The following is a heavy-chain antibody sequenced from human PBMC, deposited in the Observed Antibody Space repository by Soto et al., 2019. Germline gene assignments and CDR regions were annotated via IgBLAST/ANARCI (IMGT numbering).Heavy chain of an antibody. D-gene: IGHD3-3*01. Sequence: ASVKVSCKASGYTFTSYGISWVRQAPGQGLEWMGWISAYNGNTNYAQKLQGRVTMTTDASTSTAYMELRSLRSDDTAVYYCARDALGGYYITGSALWWGQGTLVTVSS. V-gene: IGHV1-18*04. J-gene: IGHJ4*02. CDR1: GYTFTSYG. CDR2: ISAYNGNT. CDR3: ARDALGGYYITGSALW.